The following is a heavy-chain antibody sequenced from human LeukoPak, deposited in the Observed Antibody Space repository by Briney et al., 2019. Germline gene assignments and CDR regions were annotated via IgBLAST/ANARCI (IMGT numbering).Heavy chain of an antibody. CDR3: ARDTLGYYGSGSYDY. CDR1: GFTFDDYG. D-gene: IGHD3-10*01. V-gene: IGHV3-20*04. Sequence: GGSLRLSCAAPGFTFDDYGMSWVRQAPGKGLEWVSGINWNGGSTGYADSVKGRFTISRDNAKNSLYLQMNSLRAEDTALYYCARDTLGYYGSGSYDYWGQGTLVTVSS. CDR2: INWNGGST. J-gene: IGHJ4*02.